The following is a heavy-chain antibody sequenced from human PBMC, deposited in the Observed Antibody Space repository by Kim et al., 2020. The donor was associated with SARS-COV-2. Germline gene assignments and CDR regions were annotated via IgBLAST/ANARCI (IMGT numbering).Heavy chain of an antibody. V-gene: IGHV4-34*01. CDR3: ARCRHSPLGSGSYYSNWFDP. J-gene: IGHJ5*02. Sequence: SETLSLTCAVYGGSFSGYYWSWIRQPPGKGLEWIGEINHSGSTNYNPSLKSRVTISVDTSKNQFSLKLSSVTAADTAVYYCARCRHSPLGSGSYYSNWFDPWGQGTLVTVSS. CDR2: INHSGST. CDR1: GGSFSGYY. D-gene: IGHD1-26*01.